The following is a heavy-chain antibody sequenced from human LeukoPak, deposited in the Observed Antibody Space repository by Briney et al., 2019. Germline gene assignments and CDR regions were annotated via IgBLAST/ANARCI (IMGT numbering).Heavy chain of an antibody. J-gene: IGHJ4*02. Sequence: GSLRLSCAASGFTFSSYSMNWIRQPPGKGLEWIGEINHSGSTNYNPSLKSRVTISVDTSKNQFSLKLSSVTAADTAVYYCARGSRTYYYDSSGYYYVGAYFDYWGQGTLVTVSS. V-gene: IGHV4-34*01. D-gene: IGHD3-22*01. CDR2: INHSGST. CDR1: GFTFSSYS. CDR3: ARGSRTYYYDSSGYYYVGAYFDY.